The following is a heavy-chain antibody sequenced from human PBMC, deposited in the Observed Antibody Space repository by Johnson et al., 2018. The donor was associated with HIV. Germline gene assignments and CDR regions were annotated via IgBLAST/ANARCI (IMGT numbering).Heavy chain of an antibody. J-gene: IGHJ3*02. CDR3: VRGSGSYYLVKGAFDI. CDR2: IYSGGSK. CDR1: GFTFDDYG. V-gene: IGHV3-66*01. D-gene: IGHD1-26*01. Sequence: VQLVESGGRVVRPGESLRLSCAASGFTFDDYGMSWVRQAPGKGLEWVSVIYSGGSKYYADSVKGRFTLSRDNSKNTLYLQMNSLRAEATAVYYCVRGSGSYYLVKGAFDIWGQGTMVTVSS.